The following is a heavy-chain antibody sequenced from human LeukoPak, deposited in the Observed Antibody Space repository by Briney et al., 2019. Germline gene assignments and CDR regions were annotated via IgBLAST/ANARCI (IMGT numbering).Heavy chain of an antibody. CDR1: GFTFSSYT. Sequence: GGSLRLSCAASGFTFSSYTMNWVRQTPGKGLEWVSSITNNSDYIYYAGSVKGRFTISRDNAKDSLFLQMHNLRAEDTAVYYCARDNCLGQCWGQGTLVTVSS. CDR3: ARDNCLGQC. D-gene: IGHD3-16*01. V-gene: IGHV3-21*01. CDR2: ITNNSDYI. J-gene: IGHJ1*01.